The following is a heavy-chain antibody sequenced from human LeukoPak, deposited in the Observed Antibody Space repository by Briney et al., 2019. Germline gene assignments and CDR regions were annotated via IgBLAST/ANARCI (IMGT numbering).Heavy chain of an antibody. D-gene: IGHD3-9*01. CDR1: GYRFTSYW. V-gene: IGHV5-10-1*01. CDR3: AKPMTGAPDAFDI. CDR2: IDPSDSYT. J-gene: IGHJ3*02. Sequence: GESLKISGKGSGYRFTSYWISWVRQMPGKGLEWMGRIDPSDSYTNYSPSFQGHVTISADKSISTAYLQWSSLKAPDTAMYFCAKPMTGAPDAFDIWGQGTMVTVSS.